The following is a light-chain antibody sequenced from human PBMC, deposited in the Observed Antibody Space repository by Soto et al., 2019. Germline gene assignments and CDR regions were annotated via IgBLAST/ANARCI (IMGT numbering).Light chain of an antibody. Sequence: DIQMTQSPSSLSASVGDRVTITCRASQSISSYLNWYQQKPGKAPKLLIYAASSLQSGVPSRFSGSGSGTDFTLTISSLQPEDFATYYCQHYGGMWTFGQGTRVDIK. J-gene: IGKJ1*01. V-gene: IGKV1-39*01. CDR1: QSISSY. CDR3: QHYGGMWT. CDR2: AAS.